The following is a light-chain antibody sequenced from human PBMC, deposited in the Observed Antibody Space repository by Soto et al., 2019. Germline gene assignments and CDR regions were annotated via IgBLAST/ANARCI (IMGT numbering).Light chain of an antibody. Sequence: EIVLTQSPATLSLSPGERATLSCRASQSVSSYLAWYQQKPGQAPRLLIYDASNRATGIPARFSGSGSGTDFTLTISSLEPEDFAVYYCQQRSNGPSFGQGTKGESK. CDR2: DAS. V-gene: IGKV3-11*01. CDR3: QQRSNGPS. J-gene: IGKJ1*01. CDR1: QSVSSY.